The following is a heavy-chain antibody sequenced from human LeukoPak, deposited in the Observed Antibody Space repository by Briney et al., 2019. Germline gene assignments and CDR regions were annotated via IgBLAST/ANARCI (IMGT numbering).Heavy chain of an antibody. CDR3: ARDLGAVAGTWMDY. J-gene: IGHJ4*02. D-gene: IGHD6-19*01. CDR1: GFTFSSYG. Sequence: GGSLRLSCAASGFTFSSYGMHWVRQAPGKGLEWVAVISYDGSNKYYADSVKGRFTISRDNSKNTLYLQMNSLRAEDTAVYYCARDLGAVAGTWMDYWGQGTLVTVSS. CDR2: ISYDGSNK. V-gene: IGHV3-30*03.